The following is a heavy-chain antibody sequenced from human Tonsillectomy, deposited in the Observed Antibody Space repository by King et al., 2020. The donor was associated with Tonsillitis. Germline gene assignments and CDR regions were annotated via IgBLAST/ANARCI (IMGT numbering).Heavy chain of an antibody. Sequence: VQLQESGPGLVKPSQTLSLTCTVSGGSISSDEYYWSWIRQLPGEGLEWIGDINYRGSTSYTPSLRNRVTISVDTSKKQFSLKMDSVTAADTAVYYCAKQKVDYGDDSWTLEFAGDIWGRGTMVTVSS. J-gene: IGHJ3*02. D-gene: IGHD4-23*01. V-gene: IGHV4-31*03. CDR2: INYRGST. CDR1: GGSISSDEYY. CDR3: AKQKVDYGDDSWTLEFAGDI.